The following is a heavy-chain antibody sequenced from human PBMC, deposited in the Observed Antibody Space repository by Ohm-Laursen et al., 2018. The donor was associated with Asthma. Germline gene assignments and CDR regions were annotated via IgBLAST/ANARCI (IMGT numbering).Heavy chain of an antibody. CDR2: ISSHARNI. CDR1: GFTFSDYY. D-gene: IGHD2-15*01. V-gene: IGHV3-11*01. CDR3: ARPSCSGTKCSSEIEY. J-gene: IGHJ4*02. Sequence: GSLRLSCAASGFTFSDYYMTWIRQAPGKGLEWVSYISSHARNIYYADSVKGRFTISRDNAKNSLDLQMNNLRAEDTAVYFCARPSCSGTKCSSEIEYWGQGTLVTVSS.